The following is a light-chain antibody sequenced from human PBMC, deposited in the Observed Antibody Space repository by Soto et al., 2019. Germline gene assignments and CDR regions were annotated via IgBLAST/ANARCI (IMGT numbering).Light chain of an antibody. CDR1: QGISSY. Sequence: IQLTQSPSSLSASAGDRFSITCRASQGISSYLAWYQQKPGKAPKPLMHSASTLQSGVPSRFSGSGSGTDFTLTISSLQPEDFATYYCQQLSTYPLTFGGGTKVDIK. CDR2: SAS. J-gene: IGKJ4*01. CDR3: QQLSTYPLT. V-gene: IGKV1-9*01.